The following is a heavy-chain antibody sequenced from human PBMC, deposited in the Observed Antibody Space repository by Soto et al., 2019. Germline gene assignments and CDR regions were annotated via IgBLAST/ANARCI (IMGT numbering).Heavy chain of an antibody. V-gene: IGHV1-24*01. J-gene: IGHJ4*02. D-gene: IGHD6-19*01. CDR3: ATVPPDEWLVYFDY. CDR2: FDPEDGET. Sequence: ASVKVSCKVSGYTLTELSMHWVRQAPGKGLEWMGGFDPEDGETIYAQKFQGRVTMTEDTSTDTAYMELSSLRSEDTAVYYCATVPPDEWLVYFDYWGQGTLVTVSS. CDR1: GYTLTELS.